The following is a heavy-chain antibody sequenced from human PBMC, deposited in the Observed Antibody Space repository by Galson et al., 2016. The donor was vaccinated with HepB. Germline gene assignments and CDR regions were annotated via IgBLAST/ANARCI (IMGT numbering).Heavy chain of an antibody. V-gene: IGHV3-30*18. CDR1: GFTFSNYG. CDR2: MAFDGSDK. J-gene: IGHJ6*04. CDR3: AKDRTPGTIATTASRSGVHV. D-gene: IGHD6-13*01. Sequence: SLRLSCAASGFTFSNYGIHWVRQVSGKGLEWVAVMAFDGSDKYYTDSVRGRFTISSDNSNNTLYLQMNSLRAEDTAVYYCAKDRTPGTIATTASRSGVHVWGRGATVSVSS.